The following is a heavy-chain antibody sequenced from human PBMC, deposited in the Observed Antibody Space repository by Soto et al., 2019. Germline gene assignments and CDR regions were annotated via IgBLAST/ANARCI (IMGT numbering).Heavy chain of an antibody. CDR3: ARQYRSSASFYFFDS. J-gene: IGHJ4*02. D-gene: IGHD2-15*01. V-gene: IGHV4-59*11. Sequence: SETLSLTCSVSGGSISSHYWSWIRQSPGKGLEWIGYIYYRGTTNYNPSLKSRVTISVDTSKNHFSLKLSSVTAADTAVYYCARQYRSSASFYFFDSWGQATLVT. CDR2: IYYRGTT. CDR1: GGSISSHY.